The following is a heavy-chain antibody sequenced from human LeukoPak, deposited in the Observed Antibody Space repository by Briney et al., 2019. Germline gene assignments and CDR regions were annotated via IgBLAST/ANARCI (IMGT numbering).Heavy chain of an antibody. CDR2: INPNGKIT. CDR1: GFTFSSHW. D-gene: IGHD4-17*01. Sequence: GGSLRLSCAASGFTFSSHWMTWVRQVPGKGLVWVARINPNGKITTYTDSVKGRFTISRDNAKNTLYLQMNSLSAEDTAVYYCARDFAGDRDYWGQGTLVTVSS. J-gene: IGHJ4*02. V-gene: IGHV3-74*01. CDR3: ARDFAGDRDY.